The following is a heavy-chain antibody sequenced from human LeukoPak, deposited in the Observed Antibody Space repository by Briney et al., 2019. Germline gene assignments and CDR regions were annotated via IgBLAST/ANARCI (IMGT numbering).Heavy chain of an antibody. Sequence: GGSLRLSCAASGFTFSSYAMHWVRQAPGKGLEWVAVIPYDGSNKYYADSVKGRFTISRDNSKNTLYLQMNSLRAEDTAVYYCARPRSYYDFWSGYYQPYYYYYYMDVWGKGTTVTVSS. CDR3: ARPRSYYDFWSGYYQPYYYYYYMDV. V-gene: IGHV3-30-3*01. CDR1: GFTFSSYA. D-gene: IGHD3-3*01. J-gene: IGHJ6*03. CDR2: IPYDGSNK.